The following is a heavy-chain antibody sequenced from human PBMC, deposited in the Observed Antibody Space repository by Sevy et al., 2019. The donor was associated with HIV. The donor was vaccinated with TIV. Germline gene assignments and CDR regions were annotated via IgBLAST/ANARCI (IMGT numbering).Heavy chain of an antibody. J-gene: IGHJ4*02. CDR3: ARDAGYCSSTSCYRGGYFDY. D-gene: IGHD2-2*02. CDR2: IKEDGSEK. V-gene: IGHV3-7*01. CDR1: GFTFSGNW. Sequence: GGSLRLSCAASGFTFSGNWMSWVRQAPGKGLEWVADIKEDGSEKYYVDSVKGRFTISRDNAKKSLYLLMNNLRAEETAVYYCARDAGYCSSTSCYRGGYFDYWGQGTLVTVSS.